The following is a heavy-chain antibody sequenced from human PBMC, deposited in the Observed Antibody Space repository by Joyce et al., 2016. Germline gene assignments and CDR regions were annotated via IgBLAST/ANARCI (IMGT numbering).Heavy chain of an antibody. CDR1: GFTFRSYG. CDR3: AKDGMYDIGWFDP. V-gene: IGHV3-23*01. J-gene: IGHJ5*02. CDR2: ISGRDGTT. D-gene: IGHD2-8*01. Sequence: EVQVLESGGGLVQPGGSLRLSCAASGFTFRSYGMTWVRQAPGKGLEWVSSISGRDGTTSYADSVKGRFTISRDNSRNTLYLQMNSLRAEDTAIYYCAKDGMYDIGWFDPWGQGTLVTVSS.